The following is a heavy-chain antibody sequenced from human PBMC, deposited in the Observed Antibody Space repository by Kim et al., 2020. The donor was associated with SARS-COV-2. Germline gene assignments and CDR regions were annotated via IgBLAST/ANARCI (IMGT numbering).Heavy chain of an antibody. Sequence: SDITCQDSVKGRFTISKDNAKNTLYLQMNSLGLEDTAVYYCARGVGSFGLWGQGTTVTVSS. CDR2: SDI. D-gene: IGHD3-10*01. J-gene: IGHJ6*01. V-gene: IGHV3-74*01. CDR3: ARGVGSFGL.